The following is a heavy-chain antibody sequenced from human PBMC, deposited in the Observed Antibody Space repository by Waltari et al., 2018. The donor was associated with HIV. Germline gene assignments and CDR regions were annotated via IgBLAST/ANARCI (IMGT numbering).Heavy chain of an antibody. Sequence: QVQLQESGPGLVKPSQTLSLTCTVSGGSISSGNYYWSWIRQPAGKGLEWIGRIFGSGVTNYNPSLKSRVTISVDTSKNQFSLRLSSLTAADTAVYFCARGIDDSTGYMKNGFDYWGQGTLVTVSS. V-gene: IGHV4-61*02. CDR2: IFGSGVT. D-gene: IGHD3-22*01. CDR1: GGSISSGNYY. CDR3: ARGIDDSTGYMKNGFDY. J-gene: IGHJ4*02.